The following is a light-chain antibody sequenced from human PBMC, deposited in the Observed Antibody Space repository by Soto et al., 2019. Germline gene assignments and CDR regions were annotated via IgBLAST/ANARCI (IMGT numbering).Light chain of an antibody. V-gene: IGKV2-28*01. Sequence: DSVMTQSPLSLPVTPGEPASISCRSSQSLLHSNGYNYLDWYLQKPGQSPQLLIYLGSNRASGVPDRLSGIGSGTDCTLKISRVEGADVGVYNCMQALQTPKSFDRGPKVDIK. CDR3: MQALQTPKS. CDR2: LGS. CDR1: QSLLHSNGYNY. J-gene: IGKJ1*01.